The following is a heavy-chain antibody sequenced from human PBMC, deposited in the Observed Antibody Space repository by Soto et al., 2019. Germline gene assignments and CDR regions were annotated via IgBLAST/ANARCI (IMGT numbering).Heavy chain of an antibody. CDR2: IYHSGNT. J-gene: IGHJ2*01. CDR1: GGSISSTKW. V-gene: IGHV4-4*02. Sequence: QVQLQESGPGLVKPSGTLSLTCAVSGGSISSTKWWSWVRQPPGKGLEWIGEIYHSGNTDYNPSLKSRVTISVDKSKNQFSLKLSSGTAADTALYYWARVGANWGRYFDLWGRGTLVTVSS. D-gene: IGHD7-27*01. CDR3: ARVGANWGRYFDL.